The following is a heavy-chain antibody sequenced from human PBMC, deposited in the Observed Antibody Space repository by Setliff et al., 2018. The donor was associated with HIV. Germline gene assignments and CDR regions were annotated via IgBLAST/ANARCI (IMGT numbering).Heavy chain of an antibody. CDR1: GGSISGYY. D-gene: IGHD5-18*01. V-gene: IGHV4-4*08. CDR3: ARYSYGYVRDLRFDP. CDR2: IYTSGST. Sequence: SETLSLTCTVSGGSISGYYWSWIRQPPGKGLEWIGYIYTSGSTSYNPSLKSRVTISVDTSKNQFSLKLTSVTAADTAVYYCARYSYGYVRDLRFDPWGQGTLVTVSS. J-gene: IGHJ5*02.